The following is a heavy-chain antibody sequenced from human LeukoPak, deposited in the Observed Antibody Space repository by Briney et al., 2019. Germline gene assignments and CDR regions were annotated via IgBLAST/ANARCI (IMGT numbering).Heavy chain of an antibody. Sequence: GGSLRLSCAASGFTFSSYGMTWVRQAPGKGLEWVSYISSSGSTIYYADSVKGRFTISRDNAKNSLYLQLNSLRAEDTAVYYCAKDGRFGEGNYYYYYMDVWGKGTTVTVSS. CDR1: GFTFSSYG. J-gene: IGHJ6*03. CDR2: ISSSGSTI. V-gene: IGHV3-48*01. D-gene: IGHD3-10*01. CDR3: AKDGRFGEGNYYYYYMDV.